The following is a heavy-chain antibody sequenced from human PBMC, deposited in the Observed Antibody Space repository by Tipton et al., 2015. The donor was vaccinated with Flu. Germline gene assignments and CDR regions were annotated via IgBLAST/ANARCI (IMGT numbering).Heavy chain of an antibody. CDR2: VYSSGTT. Sequence: TLSLTCTVSGGSLSSFYWTWIRQSAGKGLEWIGRVYSSGTTNFNPSLKSRLTISLDASKNQFSLTLNSVTAADTAVYYCARGSGSGTFVFFDFWGQGTLVTVSS. V-gene: IGHV4-4*07. CDR3: ARGSGSGTFVFFDF. CDR1: GGSLSSFY. J-gene: IGHJ5*01. D-gene: IGHD3-10*01.